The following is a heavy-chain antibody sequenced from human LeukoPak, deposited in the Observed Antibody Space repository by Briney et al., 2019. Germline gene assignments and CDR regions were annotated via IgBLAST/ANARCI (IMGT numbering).Heavy chain of an antibody. CDR2: IRYDGSNK. J-gene: IGHJ4*02. Sequence: GGSLRLSCAASGFTFSSYGMHWVRQAPGKGLEWVAFIRYDGSNKYYADSVKGRFTISRDNSKNTLYLQMDSLRAEDTAVYYCARAMDHTAEFDFWSSGYWGQGTLVTVSS. CDR3: ARAMDHTAEFDFWSSGY. V-gene: IGHV3-30*02. D-gene: IGHD3-3*01. CDR1: GFTFSSYG.